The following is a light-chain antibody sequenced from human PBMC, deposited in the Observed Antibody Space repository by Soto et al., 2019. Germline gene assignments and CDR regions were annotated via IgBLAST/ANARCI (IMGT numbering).Light chain of an antibody. J-gene: IGKJ1*01. CDR3: QQYGSSRWT. V-gene: IGKV3-20*01. CDR2: AVS. Sequence: EIVLTQSPGTLSLSPGERATLSCRTSESVSDSQLAWYQQKPGQAPRLLIYAVSSRATGIADRFSGSGSGTDFTLIIRRLEPEDFAVYYCQQYGSSRWTFGQGTKVDIK. CDR1: ESVSDSQ.